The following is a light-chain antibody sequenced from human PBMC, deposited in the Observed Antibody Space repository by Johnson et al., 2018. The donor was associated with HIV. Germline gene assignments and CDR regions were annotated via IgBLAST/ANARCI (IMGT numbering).Light chain of an antibody. Sequence: QSVLTQPPSVSAAPGQKVTISCSGSSSNIGNNYVSWYQQLPGTAPKLLIYDSNKRPSGITDRFSGSKSGTSATLGITGLQTGDEADYYCGTWDSSLSSGVFGTGTKVTVL. CDR2: DSN. V-gene: IGLV1-51*01. J-gene: IGLJ1*01. CDR3: GTWDSSLSSGV. CDR1: SSNIGNNY.